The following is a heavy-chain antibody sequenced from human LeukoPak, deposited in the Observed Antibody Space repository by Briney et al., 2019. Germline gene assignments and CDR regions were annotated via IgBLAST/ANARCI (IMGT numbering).Heavy chain of an antibody. CDR2: IGSSTSPI. CDR3: ARDPGYGYSGAFDI. J-gene: IGHJ3*02. V-gene: IGHV3-48*03. CDR1: GLTFSSYE. Sequence: GGSLRLSCAASGLTFSSYEMNWVRQAPGKGLEWVSYIGSSTSPIYYADSVKGRFTISRDNGKNSLYLQMNSLRVEDTAIYYCARDPGYGYSGAFDIWGQGTMVTVSS. D-gene: IGHD5-18*01.